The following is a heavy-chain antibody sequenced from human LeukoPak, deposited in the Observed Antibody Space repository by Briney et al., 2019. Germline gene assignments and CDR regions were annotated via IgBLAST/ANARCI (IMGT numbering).Heavy chain of an antibody. Sequence: SETLSLTCTVSGYSISGGYYWGWIRQPPGKGLEWIGSIYHSGSTYYNPSLKSRVTISVDTSKNQFSLKLSSVTAADTAVYYCARDRGPGATPTYWGQGTLVTVSS. V-gene: IGHV4-38-2*02. CDR3: ARDRGPGATPTY. CDR2: IYHSGST. J-gene: IGHJ4*02. CDR1: GYSISGGYY. D-gene: IGHD1-26*01.